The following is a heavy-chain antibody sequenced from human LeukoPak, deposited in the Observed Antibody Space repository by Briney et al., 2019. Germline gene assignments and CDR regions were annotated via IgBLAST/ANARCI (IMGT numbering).Heavy chain of an antibody. Sequence: SETLSLTCAVYGGSFSGYYWSWIRQPPGKGLEWIGEINHSGSTNYNPSLMSRVTISVDTSKNQFSLKLSSVTAADTAVYYCARGVLLWFGELLPTYFDYWGQGTLVTVSS. V-gene: IGHV4-34*01. CDR3: ARGVLLWFGELLPTYFDY. D-gene: IGHD3-10*01. J-gene: IGHJ4*02. CDR2: INHSGST. CDR1: GGSFSGYY.